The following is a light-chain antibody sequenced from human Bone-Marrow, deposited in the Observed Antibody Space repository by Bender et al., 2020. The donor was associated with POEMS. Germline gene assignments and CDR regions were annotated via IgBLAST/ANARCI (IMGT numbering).Light chain of an antibody. J-gene: IGLJ1*01. Sequence: SYVLTQPPSVSVAPGQTASITCGGNNIGSKSVHWYQQRPGQAPVLVVYDGSDRAAGIPERFSGSNSGNTASLTISGLQAEDDADYYCCSYTSSSTHVFGTGTKVTVL. CDR3: CSYTSSSTHV. CDR1: NIGSKS. CDR2: DGS. V-gene: IGLV3-21*02.